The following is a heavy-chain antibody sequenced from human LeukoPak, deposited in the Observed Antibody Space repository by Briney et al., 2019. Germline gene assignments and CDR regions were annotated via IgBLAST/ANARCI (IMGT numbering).Heavy chain of an antibody. CDR3: ARDKSWVFDY. D-gene: IGHD6-13*01. Sequence: GSVTVSCKASGYTFTAYYMHRVRQAPGQGLEWMGWINPHGGGTNYAQKFQGRVTMTRDTSISTAYMELSRLRSDDTAVYYCARDKSWVFDYWGQGTLVTVSS. V-gene: IGHV1-2*02. CDR2: INPHGGGT. J-gene: IGHJ4*02. CDR1: GYTFTAYY.